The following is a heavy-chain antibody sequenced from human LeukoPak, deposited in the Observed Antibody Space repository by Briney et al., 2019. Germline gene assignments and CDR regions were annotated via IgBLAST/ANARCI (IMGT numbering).Heavy chain of an antibody. V-gene: IGHV3-23*01. CDR3: AKEGADIVVVPAAENWFDP. CDR2: ISGSGGST. D-gene: IGHD2-2*01. CDR1: GFTFSCYA. J-gene: IGHJ5*02. Sequence: GGSLRLSCAASGFTFSCYAMSWVRQAPGKGLEWVSAISGSGGSTYYADSGKGRFNISRDNSKNTLYLQMNSLRAEDTAVYYCAKEGADIVVVPAAENWFDPWGQGTLVTVSS.